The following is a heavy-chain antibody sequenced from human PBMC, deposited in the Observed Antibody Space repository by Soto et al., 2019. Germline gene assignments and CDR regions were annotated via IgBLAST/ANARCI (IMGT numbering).Heavy chain of an antibody. CDR3: ARGLYDFWSGHPKGLDY. V-gene: IGHV3-73*02. J-gene: IGHJ4*02. CDR2: IRSKANSYAT. CDR1: GFTFSGSA. D-gene: IGHD3-3*01. Sequence: VQLVESGGGLVQPGGSLKLSCAASGFTFSGSAMHWVRQASGKGLEWVGRIRSKANSYATAYAVSVKGKFTISRDDSRNTAYLQMNSLKTEDTAVYYCARGLYDFWSGHPKGLDYWGQGTVVTVSS.